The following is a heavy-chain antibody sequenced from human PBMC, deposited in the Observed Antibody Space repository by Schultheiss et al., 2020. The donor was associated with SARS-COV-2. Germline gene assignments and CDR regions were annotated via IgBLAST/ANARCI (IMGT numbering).Heavy chain of an antibody. Sequence: ESLKISCTVSGGSISSYYWSWIRQPPGKGLEWIGYIYYSGSTNYNPSLKSRVTISVDTSKNQFSLKLSSVTAADTAVYYCARDFGSSGWFGIGYYGMDVWGQGTTVTVSS. J-gene: IGHJ6*02. D-gene: IGHD6-19*01. CDR1: GGSISSYY. V-gene: IGHV4-59*01. CDR2: IYYSGST. CDR3: ARDFGSSGWFGIGYYGMDV.